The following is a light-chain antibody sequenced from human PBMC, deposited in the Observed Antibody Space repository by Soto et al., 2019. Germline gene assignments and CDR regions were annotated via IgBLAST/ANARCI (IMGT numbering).Light chain of an antibody. CDR3: QSYVFWV. Sequence: NFMLTQPHSVSESPGKTVTISCTRSSGSIASNYVQWYQQRPGSSPTTVIYEDNQRPSGVPDRFSGSIDSSSNSASLTISGLKTEDEADYYCQSYVFWVFGGGTKVTVL. CDR1: SGSIASNY. CDR2: EDN. J-gene: IGLJ3*02. V-gene: IGLV6-57*01.